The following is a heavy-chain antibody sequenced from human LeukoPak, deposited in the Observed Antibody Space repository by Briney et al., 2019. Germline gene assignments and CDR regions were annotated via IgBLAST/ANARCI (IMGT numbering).Heavy chain of an antibody. J-gene: IGHJ5*02. CDR2: ISSSSSYI. CDR1: GFTFSSYN. V-gene: IGHV3-21*01. Sequence: GGSLRLSCAASGFTFSSYNMNWVRQAPGKGLEWVSFISSSSSYIYYADSVKGRFTISRDNSKNSLYLQVNSLRAEDTAMYYCAREFQWFDPWGQGTLVTVSS. CDR3: AREFQWFDP.